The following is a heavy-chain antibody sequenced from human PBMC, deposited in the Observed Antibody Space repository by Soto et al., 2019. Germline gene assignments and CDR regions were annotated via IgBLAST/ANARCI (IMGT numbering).Heavy chain of an antibody. Sequence: QVQPVQSGAEVKKPGSSVKVSCKASGGTFSSYAISWVRQAPGQGLEWMGGIIPIFGTANYAQKFQGRVTITADESTSTAYMELSSLRSEDTAVYYCARVVFGSSGWYGPGKYGMDVWGQGTTVTVSS. J-gene: IGHJ6*02. D-gene: IGHD6-19*01. CDR2: IIPIFGTA. CDR1: GGTFSSYA. V-gene: IGHV1-69*01. CDR3: ARVVFGSSGWYGPGKYGMDV.